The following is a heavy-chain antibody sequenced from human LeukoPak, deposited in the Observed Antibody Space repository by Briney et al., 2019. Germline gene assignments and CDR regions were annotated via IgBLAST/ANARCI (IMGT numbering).Heavy chain of an antibody. CDR3: ASSDWGSYLFDY. CDR2: IYYSGST. Sequence: SETLSLTCAVYGGSFSSYYWSWIRQPPGKGLEWIGYIYYSGSTNYNPSLKSRVTISVDTSKNQFSLKLSSVTAADTAVYYCASSDWGSYLFDYWGQGTLVTVSS. CDR1: GGSFSSYY. J-gene: IGHJ4*02. D-gene: IGHD3-16*02. V-gene: IGHV4-59*01.